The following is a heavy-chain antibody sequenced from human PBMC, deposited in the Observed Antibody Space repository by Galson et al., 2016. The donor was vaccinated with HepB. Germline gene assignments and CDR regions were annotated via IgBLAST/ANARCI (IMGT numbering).Heavy chain of an antibody. J-gene: IGHJ5*02. D-gene: IGHD2-2*01. V-gene: IGHV4-34*01. Sequence: EPLSLTCAVYGGSFSGYYWSWIRQPPGKGLEWIGEISHRGSTNFNPSLKSRVTISVDTSTNQLSLNLTSVTAADTAVYFCARETVVVVVSATFWNWFDPWGHGTLVTVSS. CDR3: ARETVVVVVSATFWNWFDP. CDR1: GGSFSGYY. CDR2: ISHRGST.